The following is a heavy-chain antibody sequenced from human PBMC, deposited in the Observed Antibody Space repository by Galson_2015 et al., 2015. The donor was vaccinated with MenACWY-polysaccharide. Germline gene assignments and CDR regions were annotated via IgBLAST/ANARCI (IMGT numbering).Heavy chain of an antibody. CDR1: GFTFSSYS. D-gene: IGHD3-10*01. Sequence: SLRLSCAASGFTFSSYSMNWVRQAPGKGLEWVSSISSSSSYIYYADSVKGRFTISRDNAKNSLYLQMNSLRAEDTAVYFCARDRATGTDQYGLDVWGQGTTVTVSS. CDR3: ARDRATGTDQYGLDV. J-gene: IGHJ6*02. CDR2: ISSSSSYI. V-gene: IGHV3-21*01.